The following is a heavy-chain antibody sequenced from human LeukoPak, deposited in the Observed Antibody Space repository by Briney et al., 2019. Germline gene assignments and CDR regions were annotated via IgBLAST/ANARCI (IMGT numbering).Heavy chain of an antibody. Sequence: RASETLSLTCAVSCDSISSSNWWSWVRQPPGKGLEWIGEIYHSGTTNYNPSLKSRVTISVDRSKNQFSLRLSSVTAADTAVYYCARAGIAVAAGLGYWGQGTLVTVSS. CDR2: IYHSGTT. D-gene: IGHD6-19*01. V-gene: IGHV4-4*02. J-gene: IGHJ4*02. CDR3: ARAGIAVAAGLGY. CDR1: CDSISSSNW.